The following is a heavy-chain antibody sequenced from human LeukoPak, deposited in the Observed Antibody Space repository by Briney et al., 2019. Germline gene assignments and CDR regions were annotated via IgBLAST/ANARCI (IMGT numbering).Heavy chain of an antibody. J-gene: IGHJ4*02. CDR1: GFTFSSYA. D-gene: IGHD1-7*01. CDR2: ISYDGSNK. Sequence: PGRSLRLSCAASGFTFSSYAMHWVRQAPGKGLEWVAVISYDGSNKYYADSVKGRFTISRDNSKNTLYLQMNSLRAEDTAVYYCARGRNNWNYGDFDYWGQGTLVTVSS. CDR3: ARGRNNWNYGDFDY. V-gene: IGHV3-30-3*01.